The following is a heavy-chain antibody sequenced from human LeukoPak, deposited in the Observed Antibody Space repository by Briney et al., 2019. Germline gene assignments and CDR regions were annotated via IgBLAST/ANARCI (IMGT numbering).Heavy chain of an antibody. Sequence: GGSLRLSCAASGFTLSSYWMNWVRQASGKGLVWVSRINTDGSSTSYADSVKGRFTISRDNAKNTLYLQMNSLRAEDTAVYYCARDRGDRYGEYDNDYYYGMDVWGQGTTVTVSS. V-gene: IGHV3-74*01. CDR3: ARDRGDRYGEYDNDYYYGMDV. J-gene: IGHJ6*02. CDR2: INTDGSST. CDR1: GFTLSSYW. D-gene: IGHD4-17*01.